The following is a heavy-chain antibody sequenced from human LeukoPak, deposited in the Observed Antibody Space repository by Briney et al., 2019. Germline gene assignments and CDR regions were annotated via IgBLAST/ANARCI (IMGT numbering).Heavy chain of an antibody. J-gene: IGHJ5*02. CDR2: IYATGNT. CDR3: ARELGSDYGGYSP. D-gene: IGHD4-23*01. CDR1: GGSMRSDSSF. Sequence: SETLSLTCSVSGGSMRSDSSFWSWIRQPAGKGLEWIGRIYATGNTNYNPSLERRVTISVDTSKNQFSLELTSVTATDTAVYYCARELGSDYGGYSPWGQGTLVTVSS. V-gene: IGHV4-61*02.